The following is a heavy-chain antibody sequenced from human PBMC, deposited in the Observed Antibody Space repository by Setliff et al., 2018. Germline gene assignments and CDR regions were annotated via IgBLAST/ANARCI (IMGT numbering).Heavy chain of an antibody. CDR1: GGSFDTYY. Sequence: PSETLSLTCNVYGGSFDTYYWSWIRQPPGKGLEWFGEINHSGSGDYNPSFKGRVTISVDTSKKQFSLTLTSVTAADTALYYCARVDFTMIQGVLGLWGQGTLVTVSS. CDR3: ARVDFTMIQGVLGL. CDR2: INHSGSG. V-gene: IGHV4-34*01. D-gene: IGHD3-10*01. J-gene: IGHJ1*01.